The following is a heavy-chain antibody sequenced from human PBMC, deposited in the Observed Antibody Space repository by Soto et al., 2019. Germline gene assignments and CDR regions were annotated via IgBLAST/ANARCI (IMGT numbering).Heavy chain of an antibody. V-gene: IGHV2-5*02. J-gene: IGHJ4*02. CDR1: GFSLSSSGVG. CDR3: VHLLTGGRFDS. Sequence: QITLKESGPSLVKPTETLTLTCTFSGFSLSSSGVGVAWIRQPPGKPLEWLALIYWDGVKYTSPSLKSRLTITKDTSKNQVVLLMTTMDPVDTATYFCVHLLTGGRFDSWGQGTLVTVSS. D-gene: IGHD3-16*01. CDR2: IYWDGVK.